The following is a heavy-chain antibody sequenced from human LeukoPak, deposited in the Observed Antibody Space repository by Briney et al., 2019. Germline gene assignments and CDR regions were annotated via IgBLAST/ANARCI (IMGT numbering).Heavy chain of an antibody. CDR3: ARAGYDFWSGYYTGDY. V-gene: IGHV4-30-2*01. Sequence: SETLSLTCTVSGVSISSGGYYWRWIRQPPGKGLEWIGYIYHSGSTYYNPSLKSRVTISVDRSKNQFSLKLSSVTAADTAVYYCARAGYDFWSGYYTGDYWGQGTLVTVSS. J-gene: IGHJ4*02. CDR2: IYHSGST. CDR1: GVSISSGGYY. D-gene: IGHD3-3*01.